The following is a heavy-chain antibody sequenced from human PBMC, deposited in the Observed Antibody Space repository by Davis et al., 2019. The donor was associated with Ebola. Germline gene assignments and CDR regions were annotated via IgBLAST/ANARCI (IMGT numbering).Heavy chain of an antibody. CDR2: IHYLGNT. Sequence: SETLSLTCTVSGGSVSSNNHYWSWIRQPPGKGLEWIGNIHYLGNTNYNPSLKSRVTMSVDTSKNQFSLKLSSVTAADTAVYYCARGNYGDYIVLYYYNMDVWGQGTTVTVSS. J-gene: IGHJ6*02. V-gene: IGHV4-61*01. CDR1: GGSVSSNNHY. D-gene: IGHD4-17*01. CDR3: ARGNYGDYIVLYYYNMDV.